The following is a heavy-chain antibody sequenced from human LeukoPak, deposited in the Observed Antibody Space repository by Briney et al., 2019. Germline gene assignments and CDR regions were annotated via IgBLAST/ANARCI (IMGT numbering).Heavy chain of an antibody. Sequence: GGSLRLSCAASGFTVSGNYMSWVRQAPGKGLECVAAIYSGGDTYYADSVKGRFTVSRDKSKNTVYLQMNSLRAEDTAVYYCARDQPTNWWNSEGSLFDYWGQGTLVTVSS. J-gene: IGHJ4*02. V-gene: IGHV3-53*01. CDR2: IYSGGDT. CDR3: ARDQPTNWWNSEGSLFDY. D-gene: IGHD2-8*02. CDR1: GFTVSGNY.